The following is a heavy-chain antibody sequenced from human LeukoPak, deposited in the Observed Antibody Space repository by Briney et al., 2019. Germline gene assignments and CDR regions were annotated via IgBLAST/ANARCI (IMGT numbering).Heavy chain of an antibody. Sequence: ASVKVSCKASGGTFSSYAISWVRQAPGQGLQWMGRIIPILGIANYAQKFQGRVTITADKSTSTAYMELSSLRSEDTAVYYCARSYDYGDYLPDYWGQGTLDTVSS. V-gene: IGHV1-69*04. J-gene: IGHJ4*02. CDR2: IIPILGIA. D-gene: IGHD4-17*01. CDR1: GGTFSSYA. CDR3: ARSYDYGDYLPDY.